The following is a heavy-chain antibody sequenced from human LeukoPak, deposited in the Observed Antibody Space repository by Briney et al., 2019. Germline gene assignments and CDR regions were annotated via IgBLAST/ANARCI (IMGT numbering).Heavy chain of an antibody. CDR1: GGSISSYY. D-gene: IGHD6-19*01. CDR3: AREQYSSGSRRGFDP. Sequence: SETLSLTCTVSGGSISSYYWSWIRQPPGKGLEWIGYIYYSGSTNYNPSLKSRVTISVDTSKNQFSLKLSSVTAADTAVYYCAREQYSSGSRRGFDPWGQGTLVTVSS. J-gene: IGHJ5*02. CDR2: IYYSGST. V-gene: IGHV4-59*01.